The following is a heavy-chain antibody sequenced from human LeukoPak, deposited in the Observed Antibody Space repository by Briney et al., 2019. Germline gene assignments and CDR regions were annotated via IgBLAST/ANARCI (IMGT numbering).Heavy chain of an antibody. J-gene: IGHJ6*03. V-gene: IGHV1-2*02. CDR1: GYTFTGYY. CDR2: INSNNSGT. CDR3: ARAPYYDRSYYYYMDV. Sequence: ASVKVSCKASGYTFTGYYMHWVRQAPGQGLEWMGWINSNNSGTNYAQKFQGRVTITRDTSASTAYMELSSLRSEDMAVYYCARAPYYDRSYYYYMDVWGKGTTVTVSS. D-gene: IGHD3-22*01.